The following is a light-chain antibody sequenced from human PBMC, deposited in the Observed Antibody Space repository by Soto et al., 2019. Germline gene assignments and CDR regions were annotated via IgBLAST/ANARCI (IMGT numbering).Light chain of an antibody. CDR2: WAS. CDR3: QQYYSIPLT. J-gene: IGKJ4*01. V-gene: IGKV4-1*01. Sequence: DVVMTQSPDSLAVSLGERATINCKSSQSVLYSSNNKNYLAWYKQKPGQPPKLLIYWASTRESGVPDRFSGSGSGTDFTLTIVSLQAEDVAVYYCQQYYSIPLTFGGGTKVEIK. CDR1: QSVLYSSNNKNY.